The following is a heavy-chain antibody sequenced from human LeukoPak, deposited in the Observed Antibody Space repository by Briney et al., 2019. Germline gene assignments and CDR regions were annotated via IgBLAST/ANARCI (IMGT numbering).Heavy chain of an antibody. Sequence: SETLSLTCTVSGGSISSYYWSWLRQPPGKGLEWVGYIYYSGSTNYNPSLKSRVTISVDTSKNQFSLKLSSVTAADTAVYYCARARDFWSGYQSIYYFDYWGQGTLVTVSS. D-gene: IGHD3-3*01. CDR2: IYYSGST. CDR3: ARARDFWSGYQSIYYFDY. J-gene: IGHJ4*02. CDR1: GGSISSYY. V-gene: IGHV4-59*01.